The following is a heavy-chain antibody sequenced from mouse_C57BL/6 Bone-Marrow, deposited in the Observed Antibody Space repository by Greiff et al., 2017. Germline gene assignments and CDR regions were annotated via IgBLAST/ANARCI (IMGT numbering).Heavy chain of an antibody. J-gene: IGHJ2*01. CDR2: IDPSDSYT. CDR3: ARDWDYFDY. V-gene: IGHV1-50*01. Sequence: VQLQQPGAELVKPGASVKLSCKASGYTFTSYWMQWVKQRPGQGLEWIGEIDPSDSYTNYNQKFKGKATLTVDTSSSTAYMQLSSLTPEDSAVYYCARDWDYFDYWGQGTTLTVSS. D-gene: IGHD4-1*01. CDR1: GYTFTSYW.